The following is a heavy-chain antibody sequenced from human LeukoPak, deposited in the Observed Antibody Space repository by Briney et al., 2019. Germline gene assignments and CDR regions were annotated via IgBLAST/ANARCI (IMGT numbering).Heavy chain of an antibody. CDR3: VRGAPFDF. CDR2: IQSDGSST. J-gene: IGHJ4*02. CDR1: GFSFGSYW. Sequence: PGGSLRLSCAASGFSFGSYWMHWVRRAPGKGLVLVSRIQSDGSSTDYADSVRGRFTISRDNAKNMLFLQMNSLSAEDKAIYYCVRGAPFDFWGQGTLVTVSS. V-gene: IGHV3-74*01.